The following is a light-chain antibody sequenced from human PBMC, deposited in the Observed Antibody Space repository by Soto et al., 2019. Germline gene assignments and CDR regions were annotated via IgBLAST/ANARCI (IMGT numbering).Light chain of an antibody. J-gene: IGLJ1*01. CDR1: SSNIGAGYD. CDR2: GNS. V-gene: IGLV1-40*01. CDR3: QSYDSSLSGSGV. Sequence: QSVLTQPPSVSGAPGQRVTISCTGSSSNIGAGYDVHWYQQLPGTANKLLIYGNSNRPSGVPDRFSGSKSGTSASIAITGLQAEDEADYYCQSYDSSLSGSGVFGTGTKVTVL.